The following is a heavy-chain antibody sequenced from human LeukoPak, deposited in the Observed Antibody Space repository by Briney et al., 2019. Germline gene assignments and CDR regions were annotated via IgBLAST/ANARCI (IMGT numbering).Heavy chain of an antibody. J-gene: IGHJ4*02. V-gene: IGHV3-23*01. CDR2: ISGSGGST. Sequence: GGSLRLSCAASGFTFSSYGMSWVRQAPGKGLEWVSGISGSGGSTYYADSVKGRFTISRDNSKNTLYLQMNSLRAEDTAVYYCAKFETMVRGVIRGYFDYWGQGTLVTVSS. D-gene: IGHD3-10*01. CDR3: AKFETMVRGVIRGYFDY. CDR1: GFTFSSYG.